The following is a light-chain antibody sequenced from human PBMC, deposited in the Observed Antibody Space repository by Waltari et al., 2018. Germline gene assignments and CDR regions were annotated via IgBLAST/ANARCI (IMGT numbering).Light chain of an antibody. J-gene: IGLJ2*01. CDR3: CSHAGSYVI. CDR1: SSDVGAYNY. V-gene: IGLV2-11*01. Sequence: QSALTQPRSVTGSPGQSVTISCTGSSSDVGAYNYVSWYQHHPGKAPKLMIYDVTNRPSGVPDRCSGSKSGITASLTSSGLQAEDEADYYCCSHAGSYVIFGGGTKLTVL. CDR2: DVT.